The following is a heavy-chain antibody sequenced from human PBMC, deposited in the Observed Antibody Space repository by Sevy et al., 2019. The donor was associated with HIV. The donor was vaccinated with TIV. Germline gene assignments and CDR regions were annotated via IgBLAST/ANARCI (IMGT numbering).Heavy chain of an antibody. D-gene: IGHD2-8*02. CDR2: IYRSGRS. CDR1: GDSINNGNHW. Sequence: SETLSLTCTVSGDSINNGNHWWSWVRQPAGKGLEWIGRIYRSGRSIMYNPSLERRVTISVDTSKNQFSLKVTSVIAADTAIYYCARDGIRRDYWHGLDVWDQGTTVTVSS. CDR3: ARDGIRRDYWHGLDV. J-gene: IGHJ6*02. V-gene: IGHV4-61*02.